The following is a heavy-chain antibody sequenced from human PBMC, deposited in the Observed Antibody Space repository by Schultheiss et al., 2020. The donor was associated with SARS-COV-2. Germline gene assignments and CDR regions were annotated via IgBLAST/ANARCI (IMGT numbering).Heavy chain of an antibody. V-gene: IGHV5-51*01. D-gene: IGHD1-7*01. CDR3: ARGTVGDKDYYYYMDV. Sequence: GESLKISCKGSGYSFTSYWIGWVRQMPGKGLEWMGIIYPGDSDTRYSSSFQGQVTISADKSISTAYLQWSSLKASDTAMYYCARGTVGDKDYYYYMDVWGKGTTVTVSS. CDR1: GYSFTSYW. CDR2: IYPGDSDT. J-gene: IGHJ6*03.